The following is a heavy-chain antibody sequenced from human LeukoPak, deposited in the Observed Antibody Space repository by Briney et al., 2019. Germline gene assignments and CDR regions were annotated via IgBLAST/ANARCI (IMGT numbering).Heavy chain of an antibody. CDR1: GFAFSNCG. CDR3: TKDYSSGWYGGIDY. D-gene: IGHD6-19*01. V-gene: IGHV3-30*18. CDR2: ITYDGNTK. Sequence: SGRSLRLSCAASGFAFSNCGMHWVRQAPGKGLEWVAVITYDGNTKYYLDPVKGRFTISRDNSKNTLYLQMSSLRGEDTAVYYCTKDYSSGWYGGIDYWGQGALVTVSS. J-gene: IGHJ4*02.